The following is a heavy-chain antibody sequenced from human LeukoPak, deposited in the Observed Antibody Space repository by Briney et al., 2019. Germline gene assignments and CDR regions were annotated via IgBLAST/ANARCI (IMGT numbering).Heavy chain of an antibody. D-gene: IGHD2-2*01. CDR2: IXAXXGNX. Sequence: ASVKVSCKASGYTFTSYGISWVRQAPGQGLEWMGWIXAXXGNXXXAQKLQGRVTMTTDTSTSTAYMELRSLRSDDTAVYYCARRSASYCSSTSCYSIYYYYYGMDVWGQGTTVTVSS. V-gene: IGHV1-18*01. CDR1: GYTFTSYG. CDR3: ARRSASYCSSTSCYSIYYYYYGMDV. J-gene: IGHJ6*02.